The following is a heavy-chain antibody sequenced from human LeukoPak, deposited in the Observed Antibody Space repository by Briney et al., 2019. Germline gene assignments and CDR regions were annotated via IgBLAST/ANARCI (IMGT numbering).Heavy chain of an antibody. CDR1: GGSISSYY. V-gene: IGHV4-4*07. CDR3: ARDGCSSTSCYANDAFDI. Sequence: SETLSLTCTVSGGSISSYYWSWIRQPAGKGLEGIGRIYTSGSTNYNPSLKSRVTMLVDTSKNQFSLKLSSVTAADTAVYYCARDGCSSTSCYANDAFDIWGQGTMVTVSS. CDR2: IYTSGST. D-gene: IGHD2-2*01. J-gene: IGHJ3*02.